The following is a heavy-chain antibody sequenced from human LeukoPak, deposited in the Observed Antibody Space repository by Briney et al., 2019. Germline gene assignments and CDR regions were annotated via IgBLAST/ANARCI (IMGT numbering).Heavy chain of an antibody. V-gene: IGHV5-51*01. CDR1: GYSFPTYW. J-gene: IGHJ3*02. CDR2: IFPINSDA. Sequence: GESLKISCEGSGYSFPTYWIAWVRQMPGKGLKWMGIIFPINSDARYSPSFQGQVTISADKSISTAYLQWNSLKASDTAMYYCARPASGKAFDIWGQGTMVTVSS. CDR3: ARPASGKAFDI.